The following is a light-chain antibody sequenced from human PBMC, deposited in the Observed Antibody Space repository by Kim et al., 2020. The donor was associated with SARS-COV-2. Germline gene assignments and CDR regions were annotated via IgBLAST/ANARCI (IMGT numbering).Light chain of an antibody. V-gene: IGKV3-20*01. CDR3: HHYGTSPFT. CDR1: QSVSSNY. Sequence: EIVLTQSPGTLSLSPGERATLSCRASQSVSSNYLAWYQQKPGQAPRLLFYGASSRATGIPDRFSGSGSGTDFTLTISRLEPEDFAVYYCHHYGTSPFTFGPGTKVDIK. J-gene: IGKJ3*01. CDR2: GAS.